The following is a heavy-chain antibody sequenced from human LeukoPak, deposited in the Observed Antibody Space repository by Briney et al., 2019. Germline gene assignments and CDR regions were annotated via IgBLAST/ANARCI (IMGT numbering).Heavy chain of an antibody. CDR3: ARHVAYRRWYYFDH. CDR1: GYSFTDYW. J-gene: IGHJ4*02. D-gene: IGHD2-15*01. V-gene: IGHV5-51*01. CDR2: MFPRDSDV. Sequence: GESLKISCKASGYSFTDYWIGWVRQMPGKGREFMGIMFPRDSDVRYSPSFQGLVTISADKSTSTAYLQWSSLKASDSAMYYCARHVAYRRWYYFDHWGQGALVTVSS.